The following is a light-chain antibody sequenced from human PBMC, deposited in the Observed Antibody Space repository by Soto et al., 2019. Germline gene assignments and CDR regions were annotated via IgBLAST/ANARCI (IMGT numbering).Light chain of an antibody. CDR1: SSNIGGNS. Sequence: QSVLTQPPAVSAAPGQKVTISCSGSSSNIGGNSVSWYQQPPGTAPKLLIYDDNKRPSGIPDRSSGSRSGTSATLGITGFQTGDEADYYCGSWDSSLSAYVFGTGTKV. J-gene: IGLJ1*01. V-gene: IGLV1-51*01. CDR2: DDN. CDR3: GSWDSSLSAYV.